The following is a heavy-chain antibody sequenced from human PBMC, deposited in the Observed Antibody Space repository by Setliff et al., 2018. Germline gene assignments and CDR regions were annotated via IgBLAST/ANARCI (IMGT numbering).Heavy chain of an antibody. CDR3: ARLGRERSTFAWLDA. V-gene: IGHV5-10-1*01. D-gene: IGHD1-1*01. Sequence: PGESLKISCQASGYNFANHWIAWVRLMPGKGLEYMGRIDPGDSYADYSPSFEGLVTISADKSRTTVYLQWTSLQASDTALYLCARLGRERSTFAWLDAWGQGTQVIVSS. CDR1: GYNFANHW. J-gene: IGHJ5*02. CDR2: IDPGDSYA.